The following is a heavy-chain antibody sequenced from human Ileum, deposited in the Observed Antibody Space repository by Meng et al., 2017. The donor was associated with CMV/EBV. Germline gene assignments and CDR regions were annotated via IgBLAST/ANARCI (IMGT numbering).Heavy chain of an antibody. Sequence: TLSLTCSVSGYSISSGYYWGWIRQPPGKGLEWIGSIYHSGSTYYNPSLKSRVTISVDTSTNQFSLKLSSVTAADTAVYYCARGLIGYADCWGQGTLVTVSS. J-gene: IGHJ4*02. CDR1: GYSISSGYY. D-gene: IGHD2-15*01. CDR3: ARGLIGYADC. CDR2: IYHSGST. V-gene: IGHV4-38-2*02.